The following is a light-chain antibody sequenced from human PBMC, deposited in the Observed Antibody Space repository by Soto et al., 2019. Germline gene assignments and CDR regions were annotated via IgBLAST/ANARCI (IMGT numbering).Light chain of an antibody. CDR2: NAS. CDR3: QQRSDWEFT. Sequence: TQSPGTLSLSPGERATLSCRASEGARSYLAWYQQKPGQAPRLLIYNASKRATGIPARFSGSGSGTDFTLTVSSLEPEDFAIYYCQQRSDWEFTFGPGTKVDIK. V-gene: IGKV3-11*01. CDR1: EGARSY. J-gene: IGKJ3*01.